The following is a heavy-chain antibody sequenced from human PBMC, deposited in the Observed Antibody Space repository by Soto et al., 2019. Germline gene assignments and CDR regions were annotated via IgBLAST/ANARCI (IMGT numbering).Heavy chain of an antibody. J-gene: IGHJ4*02. CDR2: INPSGGRT. CDR3: ARAGENHGSGTFSPPLRYYFNS. D-gene: IGHD3-10*01. V-gene: IGHV1-46*01. Sequence: GXSVKVSCKASGYTFTTHYMHWVRQAPGQGLEWMGIINPSGGRTTYALKFQGRVTMTSDTSTDTVYVELTSLRSEDTAIYYCARAGENHGSGTFSPPLRYYFNSWGQGTLVTVSS. CDR1: GYTFTTHY.